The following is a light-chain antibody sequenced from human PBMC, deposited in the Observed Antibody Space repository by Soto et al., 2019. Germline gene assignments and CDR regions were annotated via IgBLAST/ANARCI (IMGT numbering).Light chain of an antibody. Sequence: DIQMTQSPSSLSASVGDRVTITCRARQSISSYLNWYQQKPGKAPKLLIYAASSLQSRVPSRFSGSGSGTDFTLTISSLQPEDFATYYCQPSYSTPYTFGQGTQLEIK. CDR3: QPSYSTPYT. V-gene: IGKV1-39*01. J-gene: IGKJ2*01. CDR1: QSISSY. CDR2: AAS.